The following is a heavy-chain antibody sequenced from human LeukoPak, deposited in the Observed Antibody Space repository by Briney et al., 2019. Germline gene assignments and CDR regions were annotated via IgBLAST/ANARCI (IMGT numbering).Heavy chain of an antibody. D-gene: IGHD1-1*01. CDR1: GYTFTSYG. CDR2: ISAYNGNT. CDR3: ARALANEDAFDI. V-gene: IGHV1-18*01. J-gene: IGHJ3*02. Sequence: ASVKVSCKASGYTFTSYGISWVRQAPGQGLEWMGWISAYNGNTNYAQKLQGRVTMTTDTSTSTAYMELRSLGSDDTAVYYCARALANEDAFDIWGQGTMVTVSS.